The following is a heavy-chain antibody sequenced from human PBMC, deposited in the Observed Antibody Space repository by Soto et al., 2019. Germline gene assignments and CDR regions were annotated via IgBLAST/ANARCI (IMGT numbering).Heavy chain of an antibody. V-gene: IGHV1-3*01. CDR1: GYTFTCYA. D-gene: IGHD2-21*02. CDR3: ARIVGGDPDH. CDR2: INAGNGNT. J-gene: IGHJ4*02. Sequence: ASGKVSCKASGYTFTCYAMHWVRQAPGQRLEWMGWINAGNGNTKYSQKFQGRVTITRDTSKNQFSLHLKSATPEDTAIYYCARIVGGDPDHWGLGTLVTVSS.